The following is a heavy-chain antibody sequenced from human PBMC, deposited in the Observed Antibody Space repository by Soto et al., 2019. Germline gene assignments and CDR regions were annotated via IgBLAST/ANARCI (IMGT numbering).Heavy chain of an antibody. CDR3: AADLGFGELSTDY. J-gene: IGHJ4*02. CDR1: GFTFSSYW. CDR2: IKQDGSEK. V-gene: IGHV3-7*01. Sequence: GGSLRLSCAASGFTFSSYWMSWVRQAPGKGLEWVANIKQDGSEKYYVDSVKGRFTISRDNAKNSLYLQMNSLRAEDTAVYYCAADLGFGELSTDYWGQGTLVTVSS. D-gene: IGHD3-10*01.